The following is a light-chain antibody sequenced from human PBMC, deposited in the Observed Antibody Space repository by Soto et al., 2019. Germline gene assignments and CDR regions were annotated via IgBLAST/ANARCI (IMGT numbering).Light chain of an antibody. CDR1: QSISSW. CDR2: DAS. J-gene: IGKJ1*01. CDR3: QHYETYPA. V-gene: IGKV1-5*01. Sequence: DIQMTQSPSTLSASVGDSVTIACRASQSISSWLAWYQQKPGIAPKLLISDASSLESGFPSRFSGSGSGTEFTLTISSLQPDDFATYYYQHYETYPAFGQGTKVDIK.